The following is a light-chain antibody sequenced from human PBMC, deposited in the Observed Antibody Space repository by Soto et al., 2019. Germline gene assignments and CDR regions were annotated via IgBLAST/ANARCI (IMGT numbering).Light chain of an antibody. J-gene: IGKJ1*01. CDR3: QQYRKSPT. V-gene: IGKV3-20*01. CDR2: GAS. CDR1: QSIDTF. Sequence: EVVLTQSPGTLSLSPGERATLSCRASQSIDTFLAWYQQKPGQAPRLLIFGASSRATGIPDRYSGSGSGTDFTLTISRLEPEDFAVYYCQQYRKSPTFGQGTKVEIK.